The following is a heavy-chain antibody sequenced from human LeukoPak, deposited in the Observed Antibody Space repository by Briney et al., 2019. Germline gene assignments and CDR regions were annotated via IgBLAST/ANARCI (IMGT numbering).Heavy chain of an antibody. V-gene: IGHV4-39*01. CDR2: IFYNGNT. D-gene: IGHD3/OR15-3a*01. CDR3: TRRPKEPGFWTGYVDS. Sequence: PSETLSLTCSVSGAIIKREGFNWDWIRQPPGKGLECIGSIFYNGNTYYNPSLESRVTISVDTSKNQFSLKLRSVTAADTAVYYCTRRPKEPGFWTGYVDSWGQGTLVTVSS. J-gene: IGHJ4*02. CDR1: GAIIKREGFN.